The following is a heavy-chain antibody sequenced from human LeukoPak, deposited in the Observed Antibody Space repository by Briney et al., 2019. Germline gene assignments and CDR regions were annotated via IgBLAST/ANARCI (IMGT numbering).Heavy chain of an antibody. D-gene: IGHD3-10*01. CDR2: INPSGGST. V-gene: IGHV1-46*01. CDR3: ARGNPGVIDY. J-gene: IGHJ4*02. Sequence: ASVKVSCKASGYTFTSYYMHWGRQAPGQGLEWMGMINPSGGSTSYAQKFQGRVTMTRDTSTSTVYMELSSLRSEDTAVCYCARGNPGVIDYWGQGTLVTVSS. CDR1: GYTFTSYY.